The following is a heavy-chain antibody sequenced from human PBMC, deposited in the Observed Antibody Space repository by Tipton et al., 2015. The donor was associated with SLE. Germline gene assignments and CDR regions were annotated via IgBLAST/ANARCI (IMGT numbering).Heavy chain of an antibody. CDR1: GGSISSYY. CDR2: ISPNGGTT. V-gene: IGHV3-64D*06. D-gene: IGHD3-10*01. CDR3: VIRPRAFDI. J-gene: IGHJ3*02. Sequence: LSLTCTVSGGSISSYYWSWIRQPPGKGLEYVSAISPNGGTTYYADSVMGRFTISRDNSKNTLYLQMSSLRAEDTAVYYCVIRPRAFDIWGQGTMVTVSS.